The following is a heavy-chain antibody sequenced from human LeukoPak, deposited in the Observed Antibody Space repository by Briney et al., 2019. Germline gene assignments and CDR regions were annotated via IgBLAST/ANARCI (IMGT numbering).Heavy chain of an antibody. CDR2: ISGSGGST. CDR3: APKPVMIVVVIGDV. D-gene: IGHD3-22*01. Sequence: GGSLRLSCAASGFTFSSYSMNWVRQAPGKGLEWVSAISGSGGSTYYADSVKGRFTISRDNSKNTLYLQMNSLRAEDTAVYYCAPKPVMIVVVIGDVWGQGTMVTVSS. CDR1: GFTFSSYS. J-gene: IGHJ6*02. V-gene: IGHV3-23*01.